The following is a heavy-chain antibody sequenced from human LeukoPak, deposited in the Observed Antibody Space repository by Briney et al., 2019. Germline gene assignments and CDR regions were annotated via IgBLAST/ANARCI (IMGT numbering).Heavy chain of an antibody. V-gene: IGHV3-7*01. CDR1: GFTFNRYW. CDR3: ARVEASGYDYGASDY. J-gene: IGHJ4*02. D-gene: IGHD5-12*01. Sequence: QPGGSLRLSCAASGFTFNRYWMSWVRQAPGKGLEGVANIKQDGSEKYYVDSVKGRFTISRDNAKNSLYLQMNSLRAEDTAVYYCARVEASGYDYGASDYWGQGTLVTVSS. CDR2: IKQDGSEK.